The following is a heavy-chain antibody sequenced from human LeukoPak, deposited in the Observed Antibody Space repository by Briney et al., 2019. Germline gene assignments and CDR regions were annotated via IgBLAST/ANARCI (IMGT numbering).Heavy chain of an antibody. CDR3: TRHGRRVGAKTSVDY. D-gene: IGHD1-26*01. CDR2: IRSKANSYAT. Sequence: GGSLRLSCAASGFTFSSSAMHWVRQASGKGLEWVGRIRSKANSYATAYAASVKGRFTISRDDSKNTAYLQMNSLKTEDTAVYYCTRHGRRVGAKTSVDYWGQGTLVTVSS. J-gene: IGHJ4*02. CDR1: GFTFSSSA. V-gene: IGHV3-73*01.